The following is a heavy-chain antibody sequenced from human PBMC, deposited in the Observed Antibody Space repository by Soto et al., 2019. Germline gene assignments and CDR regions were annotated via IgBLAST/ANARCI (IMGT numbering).Heavy chain of an antibody. CDR2: ISSDGGTT. CDR3: ARGQIPYGLNV. V-gene: IGHV3-64*02. J-gene: IGHJ6*02. CDR1: GFTFSKYP. Sequence: EVHLVESGEDLVQPGGSLRLSCAASGFTFSKYPMHWVRQAPGKGLEYVSAISSDGGTTFYADSVRGRFTMSRDNLKNTLYLQMRSLRVEDMAVYYCARGQIPYGLNVWGQGTTVTAS.